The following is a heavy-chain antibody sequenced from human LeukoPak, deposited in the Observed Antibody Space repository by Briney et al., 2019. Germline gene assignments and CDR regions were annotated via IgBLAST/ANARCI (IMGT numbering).Heavy chain of an antibody. CDR1: GLTFSNAW. J-gene: IGHJ4*02. CDR3: GGYSDTY. CDR2: IRKTTDGGTT. Sequence: PGGSLRLSCAASGLTFSNAWMSWVRQAPGKGLEWVGRIRKTTDGGTTDYTAPVRGRFTISRDDSKNTLYLEMNSLKTEDTAVYYCGGYSDTYWGQGTLVTVSS. D-gene: IGHD4-23*01. V-gene: IGHV3-15*01.